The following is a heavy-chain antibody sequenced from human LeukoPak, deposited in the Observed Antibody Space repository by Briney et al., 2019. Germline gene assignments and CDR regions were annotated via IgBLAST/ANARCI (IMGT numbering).Heavy chain of an antibody. Sequence: QPGGSLRLSCAASGFTFSRYWMHWVRQAPGKGLVWVSRINTDGSTTSYADSVRGRFTISRDNAENTVYLQMNSLGAEDTAVYYCAKDRYSGSYFDYWGQGTLVTVSS. D-gene: IGHD1-26*01. J-gene: IGHJ4*02. V-gene: IGHV3-74*01. CDR3: AKDRYSGSYFDY. CDR2: INTDGSTT. CDR1: GFTFSRYW.